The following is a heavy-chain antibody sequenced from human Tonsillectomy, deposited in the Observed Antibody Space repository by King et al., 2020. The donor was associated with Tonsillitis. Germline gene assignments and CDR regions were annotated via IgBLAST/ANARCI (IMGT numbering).Heavy chain of an antibody. D-gene: IGHD1-14*01. CDR1: GFTFSSYI. Sequence: VQLVESGGGLVKPGGSLRLSCAASGFTFSSYIMNWVRQAPGKGLEWVSSINNSSSYIYYADSVKGRFTISRDNAKNSLYLQMNSLRAEDTAVYYCARGVPSNHRGGYYGMAVWGQGTTVTVSS. J-gene: IGHJ6*02. V-gene: IGHV3-21*06. CDR2: INNSSSYI. CDR3: ARGVPSNHRGGYYGMAV.